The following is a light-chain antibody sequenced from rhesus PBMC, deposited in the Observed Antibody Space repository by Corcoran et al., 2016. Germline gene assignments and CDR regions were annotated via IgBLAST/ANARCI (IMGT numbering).Light chain of an antibody. CDR3: MQSKKDPLT. V-gene: IGKV2S2*01. J-gene: IGKJ4*01. CDR1: QSLLHSNGKTY. CDR2: KVT. Sequence: DIVMTQTPLSLPVTPGEPASISCRSSQSLLHSNGKTYLAWYLQKPGKSPRLLINKVTNRESGVTDRNWGSWSGTDYTLKISRVEPEDVGAYYCMQSKKDPLTFGGGTKVEIK.